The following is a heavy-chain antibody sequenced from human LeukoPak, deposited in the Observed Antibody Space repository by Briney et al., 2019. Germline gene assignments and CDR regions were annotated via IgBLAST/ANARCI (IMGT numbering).Heavy chain of an antibody. CDR1: GGSISSSDYY. CDR3: ASHRRYTTGSEEFDY. V-gene: IGHV4-39*01. D-gene: IGHD2/OR15-2a*01. CDR2: IYYSGNT. Sequence: SETLSLTCTVSGGSISSSDYYGAWIRQPPGKGLEWIGSIYYSGNTYYHPSLKSRVTISVDTSKNQFSLKLSSVTAADTAVYYCASHRRYTTGSEEFDYWGQGALVTVSS. J-gene: IGHJ4*02.